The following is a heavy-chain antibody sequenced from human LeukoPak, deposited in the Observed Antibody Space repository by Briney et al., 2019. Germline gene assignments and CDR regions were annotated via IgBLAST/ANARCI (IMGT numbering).Heavy chain of an antibody. V-gene: IGHV4-30-2*01. J-gene: IGHJ4*02. Sequence: SETLSLTCTVSGGSISSGGYYWSWIRQPPGKGLEWIGYIYHSGSTYYNPSLKSRVTISVDRSKNQFSLKLSSVTAADTAVYYCAKDGRNYFDYWGQGTLISVSS. CDR1: GGSISSGGYY. D-gene: IGHD1-14*01. CDR3: AKDGRNYFDY. CDR2: IYHSGST.